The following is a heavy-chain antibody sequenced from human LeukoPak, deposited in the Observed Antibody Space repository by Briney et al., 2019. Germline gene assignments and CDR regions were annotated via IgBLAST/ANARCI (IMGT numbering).Heavy chain of an antibody. Sequence: GASVKVSFKASGGTFSSYAISWVGQAPGQGVEGMGRIIPILGIANYAQKFQGRVTITADKSTSTAYMELSSLRSEDTAVYYCASLYGSGSYSDYWGQGTLVTVSS. CDR3: ASLYGSGSYSDY. CDR1: GGTFSSYA. D-gene: IGHD3-10*01. CDR2: IIPILGIA. J-gene: IGHJ4*02. V-gene: IGHV1-69*04.